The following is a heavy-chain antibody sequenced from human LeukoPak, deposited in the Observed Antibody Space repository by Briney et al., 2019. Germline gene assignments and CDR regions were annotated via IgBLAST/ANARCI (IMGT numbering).Heavy chain of an antibody. CDR2: IKSRTDGGTT. CDR3: TTGLQLLYDGLQLDY. Sequence: GGSLRLSCAASGFTSSNAWMSWVRQAPGKGLEWVGRIKSRTDGGTTVYAAPVKGRFTISRDDSKNTLYLQMNSLKTEDTAVYYCTTGLQLLYDGLQLDYWGQGTLVTVSS. CDR1: GFTSSNAW. V-gene: IGHV3-15*01. D-gene: IGHD2-2*02. J-gene: IGHJ4*02.